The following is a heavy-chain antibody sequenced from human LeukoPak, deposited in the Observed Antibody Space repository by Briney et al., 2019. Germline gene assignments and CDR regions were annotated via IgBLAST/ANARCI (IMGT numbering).Heavy chain of an antibody. CDR3: ATDSRGDF. V-gene: IGHV3-15*05. Sequence: GGSLRLSCAASGFTFSDAWMTWLRQAPGQGLEWIGLIKRKSDGGTTQYGPPMEGRFTISRDESKETLYLQMDSVKTEDTAVYYCATDSRGDFWGQGTLVTVSS. D-gene: IGHD2-2*01. CDR1: GFTFSDAW. J-gene: IGHJ4*02. CDR2: IKRKSDGGTT.